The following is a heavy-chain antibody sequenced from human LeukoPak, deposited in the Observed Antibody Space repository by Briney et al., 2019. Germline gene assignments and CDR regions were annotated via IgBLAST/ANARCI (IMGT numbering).Heavy chain of an antibody. V-gene: IGHV3-30*18. D-gene: IGHD5-12*01. CDR2: ISYDGSNK. Sequence: GGSLRLSCAASGFTFSSYGMHWVRQAPGKGLEWVAVISYDGSNKYYADSVKGRFTISRDNSKNTLYLQTNSLRAEDTAVYYCAKDGVATIMGGYFDYWGQGTLVTVSS. CDR3: AKDGVATIMGGYFDY. J-gene: IGHJ4*02. CDR1: GFTFSSYG.